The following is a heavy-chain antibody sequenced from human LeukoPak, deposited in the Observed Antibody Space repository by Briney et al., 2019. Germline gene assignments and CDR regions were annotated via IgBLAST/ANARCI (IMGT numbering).Heavy chain of an antibody. V-gene: IGHV3-7*01. CDR2: IKRDGSEI. CDR1: AFTLQHYW. D-gene: IGHD2-2*01. J-gene: IGHJ4*02. CDR3: TRDHQGTWIYDFEY. Sequence: GSLRLSCAASAFTLQHYWMSWVRQAPGKGLEWVANIKRDGSEIYYVGSVRGRFTISRDNAKNSLYLQMNSLRAEDTAVYYCTRDHQGTWIYDFEYWGQGTLVTVSS.